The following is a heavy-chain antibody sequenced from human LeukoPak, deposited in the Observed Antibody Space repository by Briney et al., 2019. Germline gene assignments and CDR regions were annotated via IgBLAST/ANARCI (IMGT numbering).Heavy chain of an antibody. CDR1: GFTFSSYA. Sequence: GGSLRLSCVASGFTFSSYAMHWVRQAPGKGLEWVAVISYDGSNKYYADSVKGRFTISRDNSKNTLYLQMNSLRAEDTAVYYCARAGVPAAIRATVWFDPWGQGTLVTVSS. D-gene: IGHD2-2*02. V-gene: IGHV3-30*01. J-gene: IGHJ5*02. CDR3: ARAGVPAAIRATVWFDP. CDR2: ISYDGSNK.